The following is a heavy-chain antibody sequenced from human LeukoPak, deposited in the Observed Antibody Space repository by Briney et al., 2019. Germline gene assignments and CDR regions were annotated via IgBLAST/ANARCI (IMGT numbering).Heavy chain of an antibody. J-gene: IGHJ4*02. V-gene: IGHV4-34*01. CDR3: ATRTYYYGSGSLDY. Sequence: SETLSLTCAVYGRSFSGYYWSWIRQPPGKGLEWIGEINHSGSTNYNPSLKSRVTISVDTSKNQFSLKLSSVTAADTAVYYCATRTYYYGSGSLDYWGQGTLVTVSS. D-gene: IGHD3-10*01. CDR1: GRSFSGYY. CDR2: INHSGST.